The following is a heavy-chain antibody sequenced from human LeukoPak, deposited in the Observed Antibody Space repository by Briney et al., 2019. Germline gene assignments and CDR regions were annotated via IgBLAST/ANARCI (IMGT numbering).Heavy chain of an antibody. Sequence: TPSETLSLTCAVYGGSFSGYYWSWIRQPPGKGLEWIGEINHSGSTNYNPSLKSRVTISVDTSKNQFSLKLSSVTAADTAVYYCARLRGYIRTFDPWGQGTLVTVSS. V-gene: IGHV4-34*01. CDR2: INHSGST. D-gene: IGHD5-24*01. CDR3: ARLRGYIRTFDP. J-gene: IGHJ5*02. CDR1: GGSFSGYY.